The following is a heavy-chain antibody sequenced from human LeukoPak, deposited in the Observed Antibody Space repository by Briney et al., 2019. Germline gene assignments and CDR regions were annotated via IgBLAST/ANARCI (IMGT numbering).Heavy chain of an antibody. Sequence: SETLSLTCTVSGGSITSDYWSWIRRPAGKGLEWIGRIFTSGSTTYNPSLKSRVTMSLDTSKNQFFRKLSSVTAADTAAYFCSRGGANDLWGQGTLVTVSS. CDR2: IFTSGST. CDR1: GGSITSDY. J-gene: IGHJ5*02. V-gene: IGHV4-4*07. CDR3: SRGGANDL. D-gene: IGHD4/OR15-4a*01.